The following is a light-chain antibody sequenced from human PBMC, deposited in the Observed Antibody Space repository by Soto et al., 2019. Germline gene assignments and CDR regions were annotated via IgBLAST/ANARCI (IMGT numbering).Light chain of an antibody. CDR2: AAA. J-gene: IGKJ5*01. Sequence: DLQMTQSPSSVSASVGDRVTITCRASQSITSWLAWYQQKPGKAPKLLISAAANLQSGVPSRFSGSGSGTDVTLTISSLQPEDFATYYCQQGNSFPISFGQGTRLESK. V-gene: IGKV1-12*01. CDR3: QQGNSFPIS. CDR1: QSITSW.